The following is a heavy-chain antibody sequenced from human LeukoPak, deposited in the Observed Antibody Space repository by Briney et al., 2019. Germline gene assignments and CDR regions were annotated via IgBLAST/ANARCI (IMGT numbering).Heavy chain of an antibody. CDR2: ISTDGSTI. CDR1: GLAFSSYE. Sequence: PGGSLRLSCTASGLAFSSYEMNWVRQAPGKGLEWVSYISTDGSTIHYTDSVKGRFTFSRDNAKNSVYLQINSLRAEDTAVNYFPGAPLKVDYFDYWAREPWSPSPQ. D-gene: IGHD4/OR15-4a*01. CDR3: PGAPLKVDYFDY. J-gene: IGHJ4*02. V-gene: IGHV3-48*03.